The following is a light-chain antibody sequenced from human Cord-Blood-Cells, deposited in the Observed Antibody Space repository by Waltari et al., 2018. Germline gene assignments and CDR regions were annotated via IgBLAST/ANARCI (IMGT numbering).Light chain of an antibody. CDR3: SSYTSSSTVV. CDR2: DVS. Sequence: SALTQPAPVSGSPGQSITISCTGTSSDVGCYNYVSWYQQHPGKAPKLMIYDVSKRPSGVSNRFSGSKSGNTASLTISGLQAEDEADYYCSSYTSSSTVVFGGGTKLTVL. J-gene: IGLJ2*01. V-gene: IGLV2-14*01. CDR1: SSDVGCYNY.